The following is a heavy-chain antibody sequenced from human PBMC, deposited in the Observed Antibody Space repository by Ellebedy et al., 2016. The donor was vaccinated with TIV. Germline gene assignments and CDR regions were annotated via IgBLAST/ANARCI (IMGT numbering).Heavy chain of an antibody. J-gene: IGHJ4*02. CDR3: LPHDGLGY. CDR1: GSTISRSW. V-gene: IGHV3-7*01. Sequence: GESLKISCAASGSTISRSWMSWVRQAPGKGLEWVANINQNGREKNFVDSVEGRFSISRDNAKNSLFLQMNSLRADDTAVYYCLPHDGLGYWGQGTLVTVSS. CDR2: INQNGREK. D-gene: IGHD1-1*01.